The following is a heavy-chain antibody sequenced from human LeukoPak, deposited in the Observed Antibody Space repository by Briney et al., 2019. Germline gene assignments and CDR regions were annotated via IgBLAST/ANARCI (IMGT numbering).Heavy chain of an antibody. Sequence: GGSLRLSCAASGIAITTNHMSWVRQAPGKGLEWISVIYLGGGTHHADSVKGRFTISRDYSMNTLYLEMNSLRVEDTAIYYCSSPSNNSRYLFDYWSQGTLVTVSS. J-gene: IGHJ4*02. V-gene: IGHV3-53*01. CDR3: SSPSNNSRYLFDY. CDR1: GIAITTNH. D-gene: IGHD3-22*01. CDR2: IYLGGGT.